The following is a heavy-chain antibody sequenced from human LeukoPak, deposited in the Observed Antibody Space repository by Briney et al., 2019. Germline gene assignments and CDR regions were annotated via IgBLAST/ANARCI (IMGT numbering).Heavy chain of an antibody. V-gene: IGHV4-34*01. CDR2: INHSGST. CDR1: GGSFSGYY. CDR3: ARKCSGGSCYSGGFDP. J-gene: IGHJ5*02. Sequence: SETLSLTCAVYGGSFSGYYWSWIRQPPGKRLEWIGEINHSGSTNYNPSLKSRVTISVDTSKNQFSLKLSSVTAADTAVYYCARKCSGGSCYSGGFDPWGQGTLVTVSS. D-gene: IGHD2-15*01.